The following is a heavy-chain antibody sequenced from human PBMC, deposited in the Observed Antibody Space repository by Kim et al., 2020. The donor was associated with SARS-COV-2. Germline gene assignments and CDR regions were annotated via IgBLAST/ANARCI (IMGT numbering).Heavy chain of an antibody. D-gene: IGHD3-10*01. CDR2: IYSGGST. Sequence: GGSLRLSCAASGFTVSSNYMSWVRQAPGKGLEWVSVIYSGGSTYYADSVKGRFTISRDNSKNTLYLQMNSLRAEDTAVYYCAREESGGYYYYGMDVWGQGTTVTVSS. J-gene: IGHJ6*02. CDR1: GFTVSSNY. CDR3: AREESGGYYYYGMDV. V-gene: IGHV3-66*01.